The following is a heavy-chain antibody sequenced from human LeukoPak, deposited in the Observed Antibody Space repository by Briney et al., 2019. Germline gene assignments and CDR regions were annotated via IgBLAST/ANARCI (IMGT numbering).Heavy chain of an antibody. D-gene: IGHD6-13*01. CDR3: ARDRSSSWSDY. CDR1: GLTFSSYW. Sequence: PGGSLRLSCAASGLTFSSYWMSWVRQAPGKGLEWVANIKQDGSEKYYVDSVKGRFTISRDNAKNSLYLQMNSLRAEDTAVYYCARDRSSSWSDYWGQGTLVTVSS. V-gene: IGHV3-7*01. J-gene: IGHJ4*02. CDR2: IKQDGSEK.